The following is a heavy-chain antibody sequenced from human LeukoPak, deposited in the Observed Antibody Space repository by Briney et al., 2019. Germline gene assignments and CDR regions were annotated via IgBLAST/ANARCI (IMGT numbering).Heavy chain of an antibody. V-gene: IGHV4-34*01. CDR1: GGSFSGYY. CDR3: ARVGGYCSSTSCYTNFDY. J-gene: IGHJ4*02. D-gene: IGHD2-2*02. Sequence: SETLSLTCAVYGGSFSGYYWSWIRQPPGKGLEWIGEINHSGSTNYNPSLKSRVTISVDTSKNQFSLKLSSVTAADTAVYYCARVGGYCSSTSCYTNFDYWGQGTLVTVSS. CDR2: INHSGST.